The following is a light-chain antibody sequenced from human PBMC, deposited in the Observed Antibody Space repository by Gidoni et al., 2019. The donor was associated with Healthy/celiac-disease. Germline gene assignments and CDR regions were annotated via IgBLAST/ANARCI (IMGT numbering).Light chain of an antibody. CDR1: QSVSSSY. CDR2: GAS. CDR3: QQYGSSSYT. Sequence: EIVLTQSPGTLSLSPRERATLSCRASQSVSSSYLAWYQQKPGQAPRLLIYGASSRATGIPDRFSGSGSGTDFTLTISRLEPEDVAVYYCQQYGSSSYTFGQGTKLEIK. V-gene: IGKV3-20*01. J-gene: IGKJ2*01.